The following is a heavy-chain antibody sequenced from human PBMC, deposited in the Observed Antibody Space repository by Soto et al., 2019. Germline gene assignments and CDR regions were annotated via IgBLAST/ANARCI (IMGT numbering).Heavy chain of an antibody. CDR1: GGSISSSSY. CDR2: IYSIGRT. D-gene: IGHD6-13*01. Sequence: QLQLQESGPGLVKPSEALSLTCTVSGGSISSSSYWGWIRQPPGKGLEWIGSIYSIGRTYYNPSLKSRVTISVDTSKNQFSLKLSSVTAADTAVYYCRRSSRYSTDVWGQGPTVTVSS. CDR3: RRSSRYSTDV. V-gene: IGHV4-39*01. J-gene: IGHJ6*02.